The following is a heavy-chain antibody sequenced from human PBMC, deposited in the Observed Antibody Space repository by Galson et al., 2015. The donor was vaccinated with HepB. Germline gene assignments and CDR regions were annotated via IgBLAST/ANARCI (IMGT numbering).Heavy chain of an antibody. J-gene: IGHJ6*02. Sequence: SVKVSCKASGGTFSSYAISWVRQAPGQGLEWMGGIIPIFGIANYAQKFQGRATITADESTSTAYMELSSLRSEDTAVYYCARARYCSSTSCYAMGYYYYYGMDVWGQGTTVTVSS. V-gene: IGHV1-69*13. CDR3: ARARYCSSTSCYAMGYYYYYGMDV. D-gene: IGHD2-2*01. CDR1: GGTFSSYA. CDR2: IIPIFGIA.